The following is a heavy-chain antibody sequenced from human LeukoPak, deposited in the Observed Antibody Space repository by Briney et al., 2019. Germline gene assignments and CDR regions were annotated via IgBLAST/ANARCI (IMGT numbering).Heavy chain of an antibody. CDR2: IYYSGST. D-gene: IGHD1-1*01. CDR1: GGSISIYY. J-gene: IGHJ4*02. CDR3: ARDRGTWNDDGFDY. V-gene: IGHV4-59*01. Sequence: SETLSLTCTVSGGSISIYYWSWIRQPPGKGLEWIGNIYYSGSTNYKPSLKGRVTISVDTSKNQFSLKLSSVTAADTAVYYCARDRGTWNDDGFDYWGQGTLVTVSS.